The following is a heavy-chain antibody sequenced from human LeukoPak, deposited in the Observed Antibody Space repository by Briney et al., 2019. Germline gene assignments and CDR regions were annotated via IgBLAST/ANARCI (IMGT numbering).Heavy chain of an antibody. CDR3: ASSIAAAGSLFFDY. CDR2: IYHSGST. D-gene: IGHD6-13*01. CDR1: GGSISSGGYY. V-gene: IGHV4-30-2*01. J-gene: IGHJ4*02. Sequence: SQTLSLTCTVSGGSISSGGYYWSWIRQPPGKGLEWIGYIYHSGSTYYNPSLKSRVTISVDRSKNQFSLKLSSVTTADTAVYYCASSIAAAGSLFFDYWGQGTLVTVSS.